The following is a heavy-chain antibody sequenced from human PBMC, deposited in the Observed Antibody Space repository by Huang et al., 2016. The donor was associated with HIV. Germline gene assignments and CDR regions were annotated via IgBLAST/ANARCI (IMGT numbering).Heavy chain of an antibody. V-gene: IGHV3-30-3*01. CDR2: ISYGGSNK. Sequence: QVQLVESGGGVAQPGRSLRLSCAASGFTFSGYAMHWFREGRGKGLEWVEVISYGGSNKHYADSVKGRFTISRDNSKNTLYRRMNSLRAEDTAVYYCARDGLVSNYYYDSSGYYLGDAFDIWGQGTMVTVSS. CDR1: GFTFSGYA. J-gene: IGHJ3*02. D-gene: IGHD3-22*01. CDR3: ARDGLVSNYYYDSSGYYLGDAFDI.